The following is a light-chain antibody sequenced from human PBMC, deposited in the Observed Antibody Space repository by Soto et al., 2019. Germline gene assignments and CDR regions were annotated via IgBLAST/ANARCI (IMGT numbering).Light chain of an antibody. J-gene: IGKJ5*01. Sequence: EIVMTQSPVTLSVSPGERATLSCTASQSVNNNVAWYQQKPGQAPRLLIYAASSRATGIPDRFSGSGSGTDFTLTISSLEPEDSAVYYCQQRHMWPITFGQGTRLEIK. V-gene: IGKV3-11*01. CDR3: QQRHMWPIT. CDR1: QSVNNN. CDR2: AAS.